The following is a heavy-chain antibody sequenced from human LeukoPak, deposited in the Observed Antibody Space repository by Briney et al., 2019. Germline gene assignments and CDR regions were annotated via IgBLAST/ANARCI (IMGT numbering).Heavy chain of an antibody. CDR3: ARSYGDPYYYYYYYMDV. V-gene: IGHV3-48*01. CDR2: ISSSSSTI. Sequence: GGSLRLSCAASGFTFSSYSMNWVRQAPGKGLEWVSYISSSSSTIYYADSVKGRFTISRDNAKNSLYLQMNSLRAEDTAVYYCARSYGDPYYYYYYYMDVWGKGTMVTVSS. D-gene: IGHD4-17*01. CDR1: GFTFSSYS. J-gene: IGHJ6*03.